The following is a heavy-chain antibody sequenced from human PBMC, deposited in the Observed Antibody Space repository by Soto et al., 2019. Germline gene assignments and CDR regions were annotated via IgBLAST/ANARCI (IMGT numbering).Heavy chain of an antibody. CDR3: SRGKYSSSWTPDYYYYYYMDV. V-gene: IGHV3-74*01. D-gene: IGHD6-13*01. CDR2: INSDGSST. J-gene: IGHJ6*03. CDR1: GFTFSSYW. Sequence: EVQLVESGGGLVQPGGSLRLSCAASGFTFSSYWMHWVRQAPGKGLVWVSRINSDGSSTSYADSVKGRFTISRDNAKNTLYLQMNSLRAEDTSVYYCSRGKYSSSWTPDYYYYYYMDVWGKGTTVTVSS.